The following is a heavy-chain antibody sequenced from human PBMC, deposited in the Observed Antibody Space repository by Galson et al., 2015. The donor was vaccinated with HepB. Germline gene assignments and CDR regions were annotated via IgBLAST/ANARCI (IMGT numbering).Heavy chain of an antibody. CDR1: GFTFSSYS. J-gene: IGHJ4*02. V-gene: IGHV3-21*01. CDR2: ISGISSYI. D-gene: IGHD6-13*01. Sequence: SLRLSCAASGFTFSSYSINWVRQAPGKGLEWVSSISGISSYIYYADSVKGRFTISRDSAKNSLYLQMNSLRAEDTAMYYCARVSSSWYYFDYWGQGTLVTVSS. CDR3: ARVSSSWYYFDY.